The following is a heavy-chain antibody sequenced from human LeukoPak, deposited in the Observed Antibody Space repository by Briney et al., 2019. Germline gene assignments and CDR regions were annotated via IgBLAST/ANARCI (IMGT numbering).Heavy chain of an antibody. J-gene: IGHJ4*02. CDR1: GGSITGYY. CDR3: ARQSVGSGRTDY. CDR2: IYYNGST. Sequence: SETLSLTCTVSGGSITGYYWSWIRQSPGKGLEWIGYIYYNGSTNYNPSLKSRVTISVDTSKNQFSLKLTSVTAADTAAYYCARQSVGSGRTDYWGQGTLVTVSS. D-gene: IGHD1-26*01. V-gene: IGHV4-59*08.